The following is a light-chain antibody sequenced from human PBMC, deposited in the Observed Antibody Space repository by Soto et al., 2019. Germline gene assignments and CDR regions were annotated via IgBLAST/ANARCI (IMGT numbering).Light chain of an antibody. J-gene: IGKJ1*01. V-gene: IGKV3-15*01. CDR3: QQYNNWPRT. CDR2: GAS. Sequence: EIVMTQSPATLSVSPGERATLPCRASQSVGSSLAWYQQKPGQAPRLLIYGASTRATGVPARFSGSGSGAEFTLTISSLQSEDFAVYYCQQYNNWPRTFGQGTK. CDR1: QSVGSS.